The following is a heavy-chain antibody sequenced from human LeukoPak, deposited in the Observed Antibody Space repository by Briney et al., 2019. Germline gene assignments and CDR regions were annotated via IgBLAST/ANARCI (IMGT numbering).Heavy chain of an antibody. Sequence: SETLSLTCTVSGGSISSYYWSWIRQPAGKGLEWIGRIYTSGSTNYNPSLKSRVTMSVDTSKNQFSLKLSSVTAADTAVYYCARGMVVATTTKYYYYYYYMDVWGKGTTVTISS. CDR2: IYTSGST. CDR3: ARGMVVATTTKYYYYYYYMDV. CDR1: GGSISSYY. V-gene: IGHV4-4*07. J-gene: IGHJ6*03. D-gene: IGHD5-12*01.